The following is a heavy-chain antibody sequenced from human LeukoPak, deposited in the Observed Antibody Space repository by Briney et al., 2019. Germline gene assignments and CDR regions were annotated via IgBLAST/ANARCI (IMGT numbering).Heavy chain of an antibody. CDR1: GFSFSSYW. V-gene: IGHV3-7*01. D-gene: IGHD6-13*01. J-gene: IGHJ4*02. Sequence: PGGSLRLSCAASGFSFSSYWMSWVRQAPGKGLEWVANIKQDGIAKYYGDSVKGRFTISRDNAKNLLYLQMNSLRAEDTAIYYCARDHSIPSAGNDYWGQGTLVTVSS. CDR3: ARDHSIPSAGNDY. CDR2: IKQDGIAK.